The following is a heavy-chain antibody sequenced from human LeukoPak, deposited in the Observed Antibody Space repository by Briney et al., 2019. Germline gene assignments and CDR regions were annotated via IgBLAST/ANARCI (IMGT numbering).Heavy chain of an antibody. V-gene: IGHV3-74*01. CDR1: GFTFSSYW. Sequence: GGSLRLPCAASGFTFSSYWMHWVRQAPGKGLVWVSRINSDGSSTSYADSVKGRFTISRDNAKNTLYLQMNSLRAEDTAVYYCARGYCRGGSCYSGDAFDIWGQGTMVTVSS. J-gene: IGHJ3*02. CDR3: ARGYCRGGSCYSGDAFDI. CDR2: INSDGSST. D-gene: IGHD2-15*01.